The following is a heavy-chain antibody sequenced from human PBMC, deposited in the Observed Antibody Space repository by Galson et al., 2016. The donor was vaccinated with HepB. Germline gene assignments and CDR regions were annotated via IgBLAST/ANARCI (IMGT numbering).Heavy chain of an antibody. CDR2: IYPGDSDS. D-gene: IGHD2-2*01. V-gene: IGHV5-51*01. CDR3: ARRLCSSSSWYGGLLDP. J-gene: IGHJ5*02. Sequence: QSGAEVKKPGESLKISCKASGYTFTSYWIGWVRQMPGKGLEWMGFIYPGDSDSMYSPSFQGQVTISADNSISTAYLQWSSLKASDTAIYYCARRLCSSSSWYGGLLDPWGQGTLVTVSS. CDR1: GYTFTSYW.